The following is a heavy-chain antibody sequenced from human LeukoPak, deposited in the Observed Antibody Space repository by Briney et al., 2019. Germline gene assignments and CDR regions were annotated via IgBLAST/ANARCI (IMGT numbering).Heavy chain of an antibody. D-gene: IGHD2-2*01. J-gene: IGHJ6*03. CDR2: VKSKTDGGTT. V-gene: IGHV3-15*01. Sequence: GGSLRLSCAASGFTFSNACMSWVRQAPGKGLAWVGRVKSKTDGGTTDYAAPVKGRFTVSRDDSRNTLYLQMNSLKTEDTAVYYCTTGVLPSAIFDYYYMDVWGKGTTVTASS. CDR3: TTGVLPSAIFDYYYMDV. CDR1: GFTFSNAC.